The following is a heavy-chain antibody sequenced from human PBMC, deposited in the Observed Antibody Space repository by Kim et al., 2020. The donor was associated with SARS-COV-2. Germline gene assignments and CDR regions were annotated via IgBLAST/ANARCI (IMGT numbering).Heavy chain of an antibody. CDR2: IYPGDTDT. J-gene: IGHJ4*02. V-gene: IGHV5-51*01. D-gene: IGHD5-12*01. CDR3: ARHSSGYDPTDY. Sequence: GESLKISCKGSGSSITSYCIGWVRQMPGKGLEWMGIIYPGDTDTRYSPFLQGQGTIPADKSISTAYLQWSSLMASDTAMYCCARHSSGYDPTDYWGEGTLVTVSS. CDR1: GSSITSYC.